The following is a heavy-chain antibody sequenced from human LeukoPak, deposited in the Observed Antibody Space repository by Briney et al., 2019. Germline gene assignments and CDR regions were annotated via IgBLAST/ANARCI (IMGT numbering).Heavy chain of an antibody. D-gene: IGHD3-16*02. CDR1: GFTFSSYE. J-gene: IGHJ4*02. Sequence: GGSLRLSCAASGFTFSSYEMNWVRQAPGKGLEWVSYISSSGSTIYYADSVKGRFTISRDNAKNSLYLQMNSLRAEDTAVYYCARGDNYGYVWGSYRYRYFDYWGQGTLVTVSS. CDR2: ISSSGSTI. V-gene: IGHV3-48*03. CDR3: ARGDNYGYVWGSYRYRYFDY.